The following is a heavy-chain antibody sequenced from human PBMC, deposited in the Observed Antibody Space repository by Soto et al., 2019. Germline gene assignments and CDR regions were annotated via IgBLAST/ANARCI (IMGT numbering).Heavy chain of an antibody. D-gene: IGHD6-13*01. J-gene: IGHJ5*02. CDR3: ERRFRRGDSSRWYNWFDP. CDR1: GGSFSGYY. CDR2: INHSGST. Sequence: AGTLSLTCSVYGGSFSGYYWSWIRQPPGKGLEWIGEINHSGSTNYNPSLKRRVTISVDTSKNHLSLKLSSVTAADTDVYYCERRFRRGDSSRWYNWFDPWGQGPLVT. V-gene: IGHV4-34*01.